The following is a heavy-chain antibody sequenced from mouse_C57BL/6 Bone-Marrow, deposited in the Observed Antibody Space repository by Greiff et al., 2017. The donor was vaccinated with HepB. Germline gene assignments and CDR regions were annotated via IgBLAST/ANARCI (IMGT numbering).Heavy chain of an antibody. J-gene: IGHJ2*01. D-gene: IGHD5-1-1*01. CDR2: IHPNSGST. CDR1: GYTFTSYW. CDR3: TKIHRGDYFDY. Sequence: VKLQQPGAELVKPGASVKLSCKASGYTFTSYWMHWVKQRPGQGLEWIGMIHPNSGSTNYNEKFKSKATQTVDKSYSTAFMQLSSLPSEDSAVYCCTKIHRGDYFDYWGQGTTLTVSS. V-gene: IGHV1-64*01.